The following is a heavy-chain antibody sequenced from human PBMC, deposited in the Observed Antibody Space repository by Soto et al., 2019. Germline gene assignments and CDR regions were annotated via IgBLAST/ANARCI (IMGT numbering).Heavy chain of an antibody. V-gene: IGHV3-48*03. D-gene: IGHD1-26*01. CDR2: ISSSGSTI. J-gene: IGHJ6*02. CDR3: ARDRHVYYGPTTTRPYYYGMDV. CDR1: GFTFSSYE. Sequence: GGSLRLSCAASGFTFSSYEMNWVRQAPGKGLERVSYISSSGSTIYYADSVKGRFTISRDNAKNSLYLQMNSLRAEDTAVYYCARDRHVYYGPTTTRPYYYGMDVWGQGTTVTVSS.